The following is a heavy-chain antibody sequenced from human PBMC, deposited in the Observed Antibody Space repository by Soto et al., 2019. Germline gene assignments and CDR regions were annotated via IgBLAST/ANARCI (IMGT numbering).Heavy chain of an antibody. V-gene: IGHV3-23*01. CDR3: AKDPAAIDHSFDY. J-gene: IGHJ4*02. D-gene: IGHD2-2*01. Sequence: GGSLRLSCAASGFTFSSCAMGWVRQAPGKGLEWVSDIIDSGGSTYYADSVKGRFTISRDNSKNTLYLQMNSLRAEDTAVYYCAKDPAAIDHSFDYWGQGTLVTVSS. CDR1: GFTFSSCA. CDR2: IIDSGGST.